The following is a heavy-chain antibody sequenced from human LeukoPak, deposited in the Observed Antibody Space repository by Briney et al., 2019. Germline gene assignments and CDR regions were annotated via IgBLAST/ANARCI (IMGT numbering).Heavy chain of an antibody. Sequence: GGSLRLSCAASGFTFSSYSMNWVRQAPGKVLEWVSSISSSSSYMYYADSVKGRFTISRDNAKNSLYLQMNSLRAEDTAVYYCARVLSDSSSWWGQGTLVTVSS. CDR3: ARVLSDSSSW. J-gene: IGHJ4*02. CDR1: GFTFSSYS. V-gene: IGHV3-21*01. D-gene: IGHD6-13*01. CDR2: ISSSSSYM.